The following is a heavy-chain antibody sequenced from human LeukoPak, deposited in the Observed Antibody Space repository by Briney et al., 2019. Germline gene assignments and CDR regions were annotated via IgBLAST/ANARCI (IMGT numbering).Heavy chain of an antibody. Sequence: GGSLRLSCAASGFIFSNCAMAWVRQAPGKGLEWVSAISGSGVNTYYADSVKGRFTISRDNSNNTLYLQMNSLRADDTAVYYCAKDWPSEWQQLPDYDAFDIWGQGTMVTVSS. D-gene: IGHD6-13*01. V-gene: IGHV3-23*01. CDR1: GFIFSNCA. CDR2: ISGSGVNT. J-gene: IGHJ3*02. CDR3: AKDWPSEWQQLPDYDAFDI.